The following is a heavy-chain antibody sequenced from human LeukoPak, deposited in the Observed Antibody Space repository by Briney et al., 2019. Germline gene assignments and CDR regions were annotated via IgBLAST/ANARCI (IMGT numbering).Heavy chain of an antibody. CDR1: GYTFTSYG. J-gene: IGHJ4*02. Sequence: ASVKVSCKASGYTFTSYGISWVRQAPGQGLEWMGWISAYNGNTNYAQKLQGRVTMTRNTSISTAYMELSSLRSEDTAVYYCARKGIAVAGLDYWGQGTLVTVSS. CDR3: ARKGIAVAGLDY. CDR2: ISAYNGNT. V-gene: IGHV1-18*01. D-gene: IGHD6-19*01.